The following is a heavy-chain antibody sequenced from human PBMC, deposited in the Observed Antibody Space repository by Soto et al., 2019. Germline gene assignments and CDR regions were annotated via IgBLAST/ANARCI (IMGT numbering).Heavy chain of an antibody. J-gene: IGHJ6*02. CDR1: GGSISSSNW. D-gene: IGHD6-6*01. CDR2: IYHSGST. CDR3: AGRKEYSSSDNYYYYGMDV. Sequence: PSETLSLTCAVSGGSISSSNWWSWVRQPPGKGLEWIGEIYHSGSTNYNPSLKSRVTISVDKSKNQFSLKLSSVTAADTAVYYCAGRKEYSSSDNYYYYGMDVWGQGTTVTASS. V-gene: IGHV4-4*02.